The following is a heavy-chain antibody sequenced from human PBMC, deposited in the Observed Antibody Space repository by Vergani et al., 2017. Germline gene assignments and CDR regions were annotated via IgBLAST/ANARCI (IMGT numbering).Heavy chain of an antibody. CDR2: IYHSGST. CDR1: GYSISSGHY. CDR3: ARHLRQQPNDY. Sequence: QVQLQESGPGLVKPSETLSLTCAVSGYSISSGHYWGWIRQPPGKGLEWIGSIYHSGSTYYNPSLKSRVTISVDTSKNHFSLKLSSVTAADTAVYYCARHLRQQPNDYWGQGTLVTVSS. D-gene: IGHD6-13*01. V-gene: IGHV4-38-2*01. J-gene: IGHJ4*02.